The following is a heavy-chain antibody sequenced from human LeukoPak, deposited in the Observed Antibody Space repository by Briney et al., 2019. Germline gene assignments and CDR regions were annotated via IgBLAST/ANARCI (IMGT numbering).Heavy chain of an antibody. CDR2: IKQDGSKK. CDR1: GFPFSSYW. J-gene: IGHJ4*02. V-gene: IGHV3-7*04. CDR3: TRVGYIDEGIDY. Sequence: GGSLRLSCVASGFPFSSYWMTWVRQAPGKGLEWVANIKQDGSKKSYVDSVKGRFTISRDNAKNSLYLQMNSLRAEDTAIYYCTRVGYIDEGIDYWGQGTLVTVPS. D-gene: IGHD5-24*01.